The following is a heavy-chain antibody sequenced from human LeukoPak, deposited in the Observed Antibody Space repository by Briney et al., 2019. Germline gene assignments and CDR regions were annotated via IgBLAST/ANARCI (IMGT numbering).Heavy chain of an antibody. J-gene: IGHJ4*02. CDR1: GFTFSDYY. V-gene: IGHV3-11*04. D-gene: IGHD2-21*01. CDR3: ARENNVVVIAYPPFDY. Sequence: GGSLRLSCAASGFTFSDYYMSWIRQAPGKGLEWVSYISSSGSTIYYADSVKGRFTISRDNAKNSLYLQMNSLRAEDTAVYYCARENNVVVIAYPPFDYWGQRTLVTVSS. CDR2: ISSSGSTI.